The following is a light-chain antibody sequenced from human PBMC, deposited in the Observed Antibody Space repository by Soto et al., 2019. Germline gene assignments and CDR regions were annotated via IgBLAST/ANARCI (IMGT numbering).Light chain of an antibody. V-gene: IGLV1-51*01. CDR3: GTWDSSLSAGV. J-gene: IGLJ3*02. CDR2: DNN. Sequence: QSVLTQPPSVSAAPGQKVTISCSGSSSNIGNNYVSWYQQLPGTAPTRLFYDNNKRPSGIPDRFSGSKSGTSATLGITGLQTGDEADYYCGTWDSSLSAGVFGGGPPLTVL. CDR1: SSNIGNNY.